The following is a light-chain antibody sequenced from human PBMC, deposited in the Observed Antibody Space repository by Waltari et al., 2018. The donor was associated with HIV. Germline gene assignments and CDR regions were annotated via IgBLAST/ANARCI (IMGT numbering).Light chain of an antibody. Sequence: QSVLTQQPSASGTPGQRVTISCSGSSSNIGSNTVNWYQQLPGTAPKLLIYSNNQRRSGVPDRFSGSKSGPSASRAISGLQSEDEADYYCAAWDDSLNGLVFGGGTKLTVL. CDR2: SNN. CDR3: AAWDDSLNGLV. CDR1: SSNIGSNT. J-gene: IGLJ3*02. V-gene: IGLV1-44*01.